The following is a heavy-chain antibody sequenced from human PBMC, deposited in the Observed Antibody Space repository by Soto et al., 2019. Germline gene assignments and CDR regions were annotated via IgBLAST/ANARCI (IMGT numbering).Heavy chain of an antibody. CDR2: INHSGST. V-gene: IGHV4-34*01. CDR3: ARHKEYSSSSNFDY. Sequence: SETLSLTCAVYGGSFSGYYWSWIRQPPGKGLEWIGEINHSGSTNYNPSLKSRVTISVDTSKNQFSLKLSSVTAADTAVYYCARHKEYSSSSNFDYWGQGTLVTVSS. J-gene: IGHJ4*02. CDR1: GGSFSGYY. D-gene: IGHD6-6*01.